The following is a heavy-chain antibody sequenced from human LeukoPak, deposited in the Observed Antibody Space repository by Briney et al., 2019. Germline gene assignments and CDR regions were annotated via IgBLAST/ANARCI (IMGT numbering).Heavy chain of an antibody. CDR1: GYTFTSYD. V-gene: IGHV1-8*01. CDR2: MNPNSGNT. Sequence: GASVKVSCKASGYTFTSYDINWVRQATGQGLEWMGWMNPNSGNTGYAQKLQGRVTMTRNTSISTAYMELSSLRSEDTAVYYCARRTIAAAGSDFDYWGQGTLVTVSS. J-gene: IGHJ4*02. D-gene: IGHD6-13*01. CDR3: ARRTIAAAGSDFDY.